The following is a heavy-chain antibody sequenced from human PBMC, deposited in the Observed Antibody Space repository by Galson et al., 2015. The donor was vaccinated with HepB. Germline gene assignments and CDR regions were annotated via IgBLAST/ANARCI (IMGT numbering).Heavy chain of an antibody. CDR3: ARQIRSTAARGGMDV. V-gene: IGHV4-39*01. J-gene: IGHJ6*02. Sequence: LSLTCTVSGGSTSSTNYVWAWIRQPPGKGLEWIGNVDYTGTTYYSPSLKSRVIIAVDTSKRQFSLKLSSVTAADTAFYYCARQIRSTAARGGMDVWGQGTTVTVSS. D-gene: IGHD5/OR15-5a*01. CDR1: GGSTSSTNYV. CDR2: VDYTGTT.